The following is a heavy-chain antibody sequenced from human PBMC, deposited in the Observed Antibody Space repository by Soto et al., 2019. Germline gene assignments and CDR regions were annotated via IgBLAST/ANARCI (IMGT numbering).Heavy chain of an antibody. CDR3: AKDIVATISFGFDP. Sequence: PGGSLRLSCAASGFTFDDYAMHWVRQAPGKGLEWVSGISWNSGSIGYADSVKGRFTIPRDNAKNSLYLQMNSLRAEDTALYYCAKDIVATISFGFDPWGQGTLVTVSS. J-gene: IGHJ5*02. CDR1: GFTFDDYA. CDR2: ISWNSGSI. D-gene: IGHD5-12*01. V-gene: IGHV3-9*01.